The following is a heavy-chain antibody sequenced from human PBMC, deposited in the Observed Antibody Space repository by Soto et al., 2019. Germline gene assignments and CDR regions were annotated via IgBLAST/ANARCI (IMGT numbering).Heavy chain of an antibody. CDR3: ARMATFGSLNWFDP. D-gene: IGHD3-16*01. J-gene: IGHJ5*02. Sequence: SXKVSFKASGYSXTNNDGRWVRQATGQGLEWIGWMNPGSGDTGYAQKFQGRVTMTRDISTATAYMELSSLRSDDTATYYCARMATFGSLNWFDPWGQGTLGTVSS. V-gene: IGHV1-8*01. CDR1: GYSXTNND. CDR2: MNPGSGDT.